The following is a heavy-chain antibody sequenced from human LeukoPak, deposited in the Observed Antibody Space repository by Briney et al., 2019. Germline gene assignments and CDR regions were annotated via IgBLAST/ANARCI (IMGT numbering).Heavy chain of an antibody. CDR2: IKEDGREE. Sequence: GGSLRLSCGAPGFNFRRYWMTWVRQAPGKGLEWVAHIKEDGREEYYVDSVKGRFTISRDNAKNSLYLQMNSMRAEDTAVYYCTTVALNYGSVYWGQGTLVTVSS. D-gene: IGHD3-10*01. CDR3: TTVALNYGSVY. V-gene: IGHV3-7*03. J-gene: IGHJ4*02. CDR1: GFNFRRYW.